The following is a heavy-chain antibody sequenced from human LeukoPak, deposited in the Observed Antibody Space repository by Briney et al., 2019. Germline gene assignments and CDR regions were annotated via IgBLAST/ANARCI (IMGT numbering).Heavy chain of an antibody. V-gene: IGHV3-23*01. Sequence: GGSLRLSCGASGFTFSSYAMSWVRQAPGKGLGWGSSTCNRGSRTFYADSVKGRFTISRDNSKNTLYLQMNSLSAEDTAGYYCAKSQSYDYVWGSYFDYWGQGTLVTVSS. CDR2: TCNRGSRT. CDR3: AKSQSYDYVWGSYFDY. J-gene: IGHJ4*02. D-gene: IGHD3-16*01. CDR1: GFTFSSYA.